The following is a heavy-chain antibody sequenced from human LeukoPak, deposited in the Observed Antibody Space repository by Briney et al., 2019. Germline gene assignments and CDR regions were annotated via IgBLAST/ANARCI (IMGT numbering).Heavy chain of an antibody. CDR3: ARGGITLDAFDI. D-gene: IGHD5-24*01. CDR1: GFTFSSYN. CDR2: ISSSGGYM. J-gene: IGHJ3*02. Sequence: GGSLRLSCAASGFTFSSYNMNWVRQVPGKGLEWVSSISSSGGYMYYGDSVKGRFNISRDNAKDSLYLQMNSLRAEDTAVYYCARGGITLDAFDIWGQGTMVTVSS. V-gene: IGHV3-21*01.